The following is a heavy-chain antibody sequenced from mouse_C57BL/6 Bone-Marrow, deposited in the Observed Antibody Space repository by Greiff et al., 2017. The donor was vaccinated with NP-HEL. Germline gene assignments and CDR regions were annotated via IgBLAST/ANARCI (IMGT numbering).Heavy chain of an antibody. V-gene: IGHV1-26*01. CDR3: ASPYYYGSPSFDD. CDR2: INPNNGGT. J-gene: IGHJ2*01. D-gene: IGHD1-1*01. CDR1: GYTFTDYY. Sequence: VQLQQSGPELVKPGASVKISCKASGYTFTDYYMNWVKQSHGKSLEWIGDINPNNGGTSYNQKFKGKATLTVDKSSSTAYMELRSLTSEDSAVYYCASPYYYGSPSFDDWGQGTTLTVSS.